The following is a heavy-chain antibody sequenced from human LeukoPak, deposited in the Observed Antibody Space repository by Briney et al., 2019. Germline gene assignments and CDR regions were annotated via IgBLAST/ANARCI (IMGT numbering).Heavy chain of an antibody. D-gene: IGHD3-3*01. CDR1: GYTFTGYY. J-gene: IGHJ6*02. V-gene: IGHV1-2*06. Sequence: ASVKVSCKASGYTFTGYYMHWVRQAPGQGLEWMGRINPNSGGTNYAQKFQGRVTMTRDTSISTAYMELSRLRFDDTAVYYCAREVYDFWSGYTPYNYYYGMDVWGQGTTVTVSS. CDR3: AREVYDFWSGYTPYNYYYGMDV. CDR2: INPNSGGT.